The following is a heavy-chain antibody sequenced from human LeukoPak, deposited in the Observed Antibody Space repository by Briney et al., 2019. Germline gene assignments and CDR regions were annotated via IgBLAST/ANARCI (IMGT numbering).Heavy chain of an antibody. CDR3: ARVVRFGELLDNWFDP. Sequence: ASVKVSCKASGYTFTSYGISWVRQAPGQGLEWMGWINPNSGGTNYAQKFQGRVTMTRDTSISTAYMELSRLRSDDTAVYYCARVVRFGELLDNWFDPWGQGTLVTVSS. D-gene: IGHD3-10*01. J-gene: IGHJ5*02. V-gene: IGHV1-2*02. CDR2: INPNSGGT. CDR1: GYTFTSYG.